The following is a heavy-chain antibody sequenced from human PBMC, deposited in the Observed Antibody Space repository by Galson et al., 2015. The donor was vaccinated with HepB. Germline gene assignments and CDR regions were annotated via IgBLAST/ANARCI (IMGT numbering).Heavy chain of an antibody. CDR1: GGSFSGYY. CDR3: ARRGAHYDFWSGFRETGYNWFDP. J-gene: IGHJ5*02. Sequence: ETLSLTCAVYGGSFSGYYWSWIRQPPGKGLEWIGEINHTGGTIYNPSLESRVTISVDTSKNQFSLKLSSVTAADTAVYYCARRGAHYDFWSGFRETGYNWFDPWGQGTRVTVSS. D-gene: IGHD3-3*01. V-gene: IGHV4-34*01. CDR2: INHTGGT.